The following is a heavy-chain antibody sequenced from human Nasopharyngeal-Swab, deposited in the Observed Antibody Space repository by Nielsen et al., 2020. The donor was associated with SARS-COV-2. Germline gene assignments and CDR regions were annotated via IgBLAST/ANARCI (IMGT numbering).Heavy chain of an antibody. Sequence: SVKVSCKASGFTFIRSAVQWVRQARGQRLEWIGWIVVGSGNTNYAQKFQERVTITRDTSTSTAYMELSSLRSEDSAVYYCAAADYYDSSGYVNFDYWGQGTLVTVSS. CDR3: AAADYYDSSGYVNFDY. CDR2: IVVGSGNT. CDR1: GFTFIRSA. V-gene: IGHV1-58*01. J-gene: IGHJ4*02. D-gene: IGHD3-22*01.